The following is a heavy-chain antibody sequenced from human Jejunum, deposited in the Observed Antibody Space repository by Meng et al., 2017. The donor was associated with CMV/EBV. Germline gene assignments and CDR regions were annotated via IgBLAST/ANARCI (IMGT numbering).Heavy chain of an antibody. CDR2: IDSGGRT. D-gene: IGHD3-10*01. V-gene: IGHV3-66*02. Sequence: ARFPVSSSPISWVRQAPGKGLEWFSVIDSGGRTYYTDSVKGRFTIFRDSSKNMLYLQMSSLRPEDTAVYYCAREDYYGSGSLDYWGQGTLVTVSS. CDR1: RFPVSSSP. CDR3: AREDYYGSGSLDY. J-gene: IGHJ4*02.